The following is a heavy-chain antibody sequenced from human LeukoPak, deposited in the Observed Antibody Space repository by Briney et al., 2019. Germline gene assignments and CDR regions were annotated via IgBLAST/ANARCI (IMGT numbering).Heavy chain of an antibody. J-gene: IGHJ4*02. CDR3: ARDFFDK. V-gene: IGHV3-7*04. CDR1: GFTFSNYW. Sequence: GGSLRLSRATSGFTFSNYWMSWVRQAPGKGLEWVANIKQDGSDKYYVDSVKGRFTISRDNAKNSLFLQMNSLRAEDTAVYYCARDFFDKWGQGTLVTVSS. CDR2: IKQDGSDK.